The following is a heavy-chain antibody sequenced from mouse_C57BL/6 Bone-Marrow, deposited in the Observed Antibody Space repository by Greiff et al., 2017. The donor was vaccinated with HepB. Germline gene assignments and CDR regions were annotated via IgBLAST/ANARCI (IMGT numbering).Heavy chain of an antibody. V-gene: IGHV1-50*01. CDR1: GYTFTSYW. D-gene: IGHD1-1*01. CDR3: ARELGAITTVVARWYFDV. J-gene: IGHJ1*03. Sequence: QVQLQQSGAELVKPWASLKLSCKASGYTFTSYWMQWVKQRPGQGLEWIGEIDPSDSYTNYNQKFKGKATLTVDTSSSTAYMQLSSLTSEDSAVYYCARELGAITTVVARWYFDVWGTGTTVTVSS. CDR2: IDPSDSYT.